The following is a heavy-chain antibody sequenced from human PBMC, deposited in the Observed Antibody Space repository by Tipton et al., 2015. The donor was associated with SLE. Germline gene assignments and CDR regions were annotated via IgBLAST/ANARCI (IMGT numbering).Heavy chain of an antibody. Sequence: QLVQSGAEVKKPGASVKVSCKASGYTFISYGISWVRQAPGQGLEWMGWISAYNGNTNYAQKLQGRVTMTSDTSTNTTYMELRNLRSDDRAVYYCARGYTGYDYQYCFGSWGQGTLVAVSS. CDR1: GYTFISYG. CDR2: ISAYNGNT. J-gene: IGHJ4*02. D-gene: IGHD5-12*01. V-gene: IGHV1-18*01. CDR3: ARGYTGYDYQYCFGS.